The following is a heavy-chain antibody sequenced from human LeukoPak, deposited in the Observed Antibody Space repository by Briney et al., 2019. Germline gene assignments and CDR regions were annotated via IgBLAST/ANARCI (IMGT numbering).Heavy chain of an antibody. CDR1: GFTFSSYG. D-gene: IGHD6-19*01. CDR2: ISYDGSNK. Sequence: PGGSLRLSCAASGFTFSSYGMHWVRQAPGKGLEWVAVISYDGSNKYYADSVKGRFTISRDNSKNTLYLQMNSLRAEDTAVYYCASLGEQWLVQYLHYWGQGTLVTVSS. CDR3: ASLGEQWLVQYLHY. V-gene: IGHV3-30*03. J-gene: IGHJ4*02.